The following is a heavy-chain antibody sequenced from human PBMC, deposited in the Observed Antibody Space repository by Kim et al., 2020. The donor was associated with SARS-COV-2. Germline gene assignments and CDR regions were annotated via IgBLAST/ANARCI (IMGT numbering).Heavy chain of an antibody. CDR3: AKATTYLAISPGEHMDV. Sequence: VKGRFTISRDNAKNSLYLQMNSLRAEDTALYYCAKATTYLAISPGEHMDVWGQGTTVTVSS. V-gene: IGHV3-9*01. D-gene: IGHD3-3*01. J-gene: IGHJ6*02.